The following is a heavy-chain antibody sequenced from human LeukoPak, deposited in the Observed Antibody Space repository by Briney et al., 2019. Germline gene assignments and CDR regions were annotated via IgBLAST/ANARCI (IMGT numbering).Heavy chain of an antibody. CDR3: VKWDENYYSMDV. J-gene: IGHJ6*03. CDR1: GLTFNKYD. CDR2: ISGSGGGT. D-gene: IGHD1-26*01. Sequence: GGSLRLSCEASGLTFNKYDVSWVRQAPGKGLEWVSNISGSGGGTHYASSVKDRAAISRDNSKNTVYLQINGLRAEDTAVYFCVKWDENYYSMDVWGRGTTVTVSS. V-gene: IGHV3-23*01.